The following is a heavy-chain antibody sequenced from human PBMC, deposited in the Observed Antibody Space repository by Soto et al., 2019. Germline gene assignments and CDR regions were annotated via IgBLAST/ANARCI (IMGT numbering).Heavy chain of an antibody. CDR2: ISSSGRTI. Sequence: VGSLRLSCAASGFTLSSYEMNWVRQAPGKGLEWVSHISSSGRTISYAESVRGRFTISRDNAKNSLYLQTNSLRAEDTAVYYCAREASGPAAINWFDPWGQGTLVTVSS. D-gene: IGHD2-2*01. CDR1: GFTLSSYE. J-gene: IGHJ5*02. CDR3: AREASGPAAINWFDP. V-gene: IGHV3-48*03.